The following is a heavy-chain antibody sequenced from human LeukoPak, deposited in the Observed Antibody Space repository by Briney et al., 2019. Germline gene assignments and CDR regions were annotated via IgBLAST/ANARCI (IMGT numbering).Heavy chain of an antibody. V-gene: IGHV3-7*01. CDR2: IKQDRREK. J-gene: IGHJ3*02. CDR1: GFTFTNYW. D-gene: IGHD3-3*01. Sequence: GGSLRLSCAASGFTFTNYWMSWVRQAPGKGLEVVANIKQDRREKYYVDSVKGRFTISRDNAKNSLYVQMNSLRAEDTAVYYCARESYDFWSGGHAFDIWGQGTMVTVSS. CDR3: ARESYDFWSGGHAFDI.